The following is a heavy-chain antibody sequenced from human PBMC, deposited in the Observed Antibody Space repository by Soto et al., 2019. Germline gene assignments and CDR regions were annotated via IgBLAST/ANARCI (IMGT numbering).Heavy chain of an antibody. Sequence: KTSETLSLTCTVSGGSISSYYWSWIRQPPGKGLEWIGYIYYSGSTNYNPSLKSRVTISVDTSKNQFSLKLSSVTAADTAVYYCARISPITIFGVVIGRFDPWGQGTLVTVSS. CDR3: ARISPITIFGVVIGRFDP. V-gene: IGHV4-59*01. CDR1: GGSISSYY. CDR2: IYYSGST. D-gene: IGHD3-3*01. J-gene: IGHJ5*02.